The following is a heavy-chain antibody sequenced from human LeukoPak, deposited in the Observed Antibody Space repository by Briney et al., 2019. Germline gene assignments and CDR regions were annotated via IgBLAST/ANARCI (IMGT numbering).Heavy chain of an antibody. CDR1: GFTFSSYA. J-gene: IGHJ6*03. Sequence: PGGSLRLSCAASGFTFSSYAMSWVRQAPGKGLEWVAFIRYDENIKFYADSVKGRFTISRDNSKNTLYLQMNSLGSEDTAIYYCAKAKRTYFYYMDVWGKGTTVTISS. CDR3: AKAKRTYFYYMDV. CDR2: IRYDENIK. V-gene: IGHV3-30*02.